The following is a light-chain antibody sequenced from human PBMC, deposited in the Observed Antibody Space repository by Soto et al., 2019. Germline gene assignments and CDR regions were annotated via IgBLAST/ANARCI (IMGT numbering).Light chain of an antibody. V-gene: IGKV1-5*01. J-gene: IGKJ5*01. CDR2: AAS. CDR3: QQLFDSPIT. Sequence: DIQMTQSPSPLSGSVGDRVTITCRASQTISSWLAWYQQKPGKAPKLLIYAASTLESGVPSRFSATVSGTEFSLTITSLQPEDFATYYCQQLFDSPITLGQGTRLEIK. CDR1: QTISSW.